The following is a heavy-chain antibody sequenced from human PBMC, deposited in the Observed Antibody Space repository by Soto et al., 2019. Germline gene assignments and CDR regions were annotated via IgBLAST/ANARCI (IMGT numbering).Heavy chain of an antibody. V-gene: IGHV5-51*01. CDR3: ARLPTYYDFWSGYSTAPNAEYFQH. J-gene: IGHJ1*01. D-gene: IGHD3-3*01. CDR1: GYSFTSYW. CDR2: IYPGDSDT. Sequence: GESLKISCKGSGYSFTSYWIGWVRQMPGKGLEWMGIIYPGDSDTRYSPSFQGQVTISADKSISTAYLQWSSLKASDTAMYYCARLPTYYDFWSGYSTAPNAEYFQHWGQGTLVTVSS.